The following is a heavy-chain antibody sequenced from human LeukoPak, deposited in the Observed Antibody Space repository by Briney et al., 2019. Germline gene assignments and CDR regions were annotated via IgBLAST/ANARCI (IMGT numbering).Heavy chain of an antibody. CDR3: AKDRDEGFGELLPVVFDY. CDR1: RFTFGGYG. Sequence: GGSLRLSCAASRFTFGGYGTSWLRQAPGKGLEWVSSISGSGGSTHYADSVKGRFTISRDNSKNALFLQMNSLRAEDTAVYYCAKDRDEGFGELLPVVFDYWGQGTRVTVSS. V-gene: IGHV3-23*01. J-gene: IGHJ4*02. D-gene: IGHD3-10*01. CDR2: ISGSGGST.